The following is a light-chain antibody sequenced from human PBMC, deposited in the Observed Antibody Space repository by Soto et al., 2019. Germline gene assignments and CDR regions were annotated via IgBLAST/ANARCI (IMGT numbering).Light chain of an antibody. J-gene: IGKJ1*01. Sequence: EVVLMQPPSTLSQSPXGGATLSCGASQNVYGNLAWYHQKPGQAPRLLIYGTSTRATDIPARFSGSGSGTDFSLTITGLEPEDSAVYYCQQYGSSPRTFGQGTKVDI. CDR3: QQYGSSPRT. CDR2: GTS. V-gene: IGKV3-20*01. CDR1: QNVYGN.